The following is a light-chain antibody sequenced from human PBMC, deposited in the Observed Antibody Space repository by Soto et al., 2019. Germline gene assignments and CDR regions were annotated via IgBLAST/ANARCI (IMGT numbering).Light chain of an antibody. Sequence: QSALTQPASVSGSPGQSITISCTGTSSDVGGYNYVSWYQQHPGKAPKLMIFDVSNRPSGVSNRFSGSKSDNTASLTISGLQAEDEADYYCSSYVSSSTAVFGGGTKLTVL. CDR2: DVS. CDR3: SSYVSSSTAV. CDR1: SSDVGGYNY. V-gene: IGLV2-14*01. J-gene: IGLJ2*01.